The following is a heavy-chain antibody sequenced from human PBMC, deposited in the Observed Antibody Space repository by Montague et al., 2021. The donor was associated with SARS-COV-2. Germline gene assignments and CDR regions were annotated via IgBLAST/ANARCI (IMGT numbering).Heavy chain of an antibody. D-gene: IGHD1-20*01. V-gene: IGHV4-39*07. Sequence: SETLSLTCTVSGGSIIRSSYYWGWIRQPPGILLEWIGSIYYSGSTYYTPSLKSRVTISVDTSKIQFSLKLSSVTAADTAVYYCARDQGYNWNYYYYYGMDDWGQGTTVTVSS. J-gene: IGHJ6*02. CDR3: ARDQGYNWNYYYYYGMDD. CDR2: IYYSGST. CDR1: GGSIIRSSYY.